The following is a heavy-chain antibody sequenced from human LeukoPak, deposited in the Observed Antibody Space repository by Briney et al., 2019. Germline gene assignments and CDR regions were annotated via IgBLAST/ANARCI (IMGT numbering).Heavy chain of an antibody. D-gene: IGHD3-3*01. CDR3: ARAIGGYDFWSGYHSYGMDV. J-gene: IGHJ6*02. V-gene: IGHV1-8*01. CDR2: MNPNSGNT. Sequence: ASVKVSCKAPGYTFTSYDINWVRQATGQGLEWMGWMNPNSGNTGYAQKFQGRVTMTRNTSISTAYMELSSLRSEDTAVYYCARAIGGYDFWSGYHSYGMDVWGQGTTVTVSS. CDR1: GYTFTSYD.